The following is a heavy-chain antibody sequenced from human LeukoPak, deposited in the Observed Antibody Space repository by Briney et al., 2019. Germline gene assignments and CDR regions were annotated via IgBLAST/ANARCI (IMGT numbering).Heavy chain of an antibody. CDR1: GGSIRSGDFY. D-gene: IGHD6-19*01. Sequence: SETLSLTCTVSGGSIRSGDFYWSWLRQHPGKGLEWIGYIYYSGTTYYSPAPKSRVTISLDTSKNQFSLKPSSVTAADTAVYYFAGALGNGWSQREGGPGTLVTVSS. V-gene: IGHV4-31*03. CDR3: AGALGNGWSQRE. CDR2: IYYSGTT. J-gene: IGHJ1*01.